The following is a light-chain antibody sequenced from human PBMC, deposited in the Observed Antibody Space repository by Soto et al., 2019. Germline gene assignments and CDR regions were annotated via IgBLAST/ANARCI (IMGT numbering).Light chain of an antibody. CDR3: QQFNNWPLT. Sequence: EMVMTQSPATLSVSPGERATLSCRASQSVSSKLAWYQQKPGQAPRLLIYSASTRATGIPARFSGSGSGTEFTLIISSLQSEDFAVYYCQQFNNWPLTFGPGTKVDIK. V-gene: IGKV3-15*01. CDR2: SAS. J-gene: IGKJ3*01. CDR1: QSVSSK.